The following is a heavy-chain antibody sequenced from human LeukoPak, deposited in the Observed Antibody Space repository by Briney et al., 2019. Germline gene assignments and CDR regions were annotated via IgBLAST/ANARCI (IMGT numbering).Heavy chain of an antibody. CDR3: ARDSAYYSTSSFVDY. Sequence: PGGSLRLSCAASGFTFSSYWMTWVRQAPGKGLEWVANIKQDGSEKYYVDSVKGRFTISRGNAKNSLYLQMNSLRAEDTAVYYCARDSAYYSTSSFVDYWGQGTLVTVSS. V-gene: IGHV3-7*01. D-gene: IGHD6-6*01. CDR1: GFTFSSYW. J-gene: IGHJ4*02. CDR2: IKQDGSEK.